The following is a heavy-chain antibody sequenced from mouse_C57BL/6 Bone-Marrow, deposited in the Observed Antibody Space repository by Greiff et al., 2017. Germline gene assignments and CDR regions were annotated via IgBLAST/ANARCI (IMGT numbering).Heavy chain of an antibody. V-gene: IGHV1-64*01. J-gene: IGHJ3*01. D-gene: IGHD2-4*01. CDR3: TRSDYDGFAY. CDR2: IHPNSGST. Sequence: QVQLQQPGAELVKPGASVKLSCKASGYTFTSYWMPWVKQRPGQGLEWIGMIHPNSGSTNYNEKFKSKATLTVDKSSSTAYMQLSSLTSEDSAVYYCTRSDYDGFAYWGQGTLVTVSA. CDR1: GYTFTSYW.